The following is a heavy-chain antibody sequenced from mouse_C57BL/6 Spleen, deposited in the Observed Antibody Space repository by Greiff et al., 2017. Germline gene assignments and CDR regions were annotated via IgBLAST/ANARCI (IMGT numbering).Heavy chain of an antibody. CDR2: ISYDGSN. D-gene: IGHD2-4*01. Sequence: VQLKESGPGLVKPSQSLSLTCSVTGYSITSGSYWNWIRQFPGNKLEWMGYISYDGSNNYNPSLKNRISITRDTSKNQFFLKLNSVTTEDTATYYCAREKPYEYDGDYYAMDYWGQGTSVTVSS. J-gene: IGHJ4*01. V-gene: IGHV3-6*01. CDR3: AREKPYEYDGDYYAMDY. CDR1: GYSITSGSY.